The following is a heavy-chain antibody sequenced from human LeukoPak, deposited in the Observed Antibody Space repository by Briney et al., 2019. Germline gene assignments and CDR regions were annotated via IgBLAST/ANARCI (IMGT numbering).Heavy chain of an antibody. CDR2: IHSDGSST. CDR3: ARASLWFGDHDAFGI. V-gene: IGHV3-74*01. CDR1: GFPFSNYW. J-gene: IGHJ3*02. Sequence: GGSLRLSCAASGFPFSNYWMHWVRQAPGKGLVWVSRIHSDGSSTTYADSVKGRFTISRDNAKNTLYLQMNSLRAEDTALYYCARASLWFGDHDAFGIWGQGTMVTVSS. D-gene: IGHD3-10*01.